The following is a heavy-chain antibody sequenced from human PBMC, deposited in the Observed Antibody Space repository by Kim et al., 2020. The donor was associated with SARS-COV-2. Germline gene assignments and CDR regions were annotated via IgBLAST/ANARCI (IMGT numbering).Heavy chain of an antibody. J-gene: IGHJ6*02. D-gene: IGHD1-1*01. CDR3: ARARVEDDPMDV. V-gene: IGHV4-59*01. Sequence: HNPSLKSRVTISVDTSKNQFSLKLSSVTAADTAVYYCARARVEDDPMDVWGQGTTVTVSS.